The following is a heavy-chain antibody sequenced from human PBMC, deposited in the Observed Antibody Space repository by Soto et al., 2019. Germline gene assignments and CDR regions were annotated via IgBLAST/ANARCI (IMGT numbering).Heavy chain of an antibody. D-gene: IGHD6-13*01. CDR1: GDSVSSNSAA. V-gene: IGHV6-1*01. CDR3: ARDATGYSSSWYDLFSYGMDV. J-gene: IGHJ6*02. Sequence: SQTLSLTCAISGDSVSSNSAAWNWIRQSPSRGLEWLGRTYYRSKWYNDYAVSVKSRITINPDTSKNQFSLQLNSVTPEDTAVYYCARDATGYSSSWYDLFSYGMDVWGQGTTVTVSS. CDR2: TYYRSKWYN.